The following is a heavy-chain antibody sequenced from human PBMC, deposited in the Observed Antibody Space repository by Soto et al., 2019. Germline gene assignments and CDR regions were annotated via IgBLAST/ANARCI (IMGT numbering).Heavy chain of an antibody. D-gene: IGHD3-22*01. V-gene: IGHV3-30-3*01. CDR2: ISYDGSNK. Sequence: QVQLVESGGGVVQPGRSLRLSCAASGFTFSSYAMHWVRQAPGKGLEWVAVISYDGSNKYYADSVKGRFTISRDNSKNTLYLQMNSLRAEDTAVYYCAREGWWDDSSCYYSDAFDIWGQGTMVTVSS. J-gene: IGHJ3*02. CDR3: AREGWWDDSSCYYSDAFDI. CDR1: GFTFSSYA.